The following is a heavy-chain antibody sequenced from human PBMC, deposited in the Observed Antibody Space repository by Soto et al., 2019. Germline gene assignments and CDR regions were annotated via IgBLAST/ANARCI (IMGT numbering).Heavy chain of an antibody. CDR1: GFTFSRFG. CDR2: ISYDGTNK. D-gene: IGHD3-10*01. Sequence: QVQLVDSGGDVAQPGRSLRLSCAASGFTFSRFGMHWVRQAPGKGLEWVATISYDGTNKYYADSVKGRFTISRDNSKNTLFLQMNSLRAEDTAVYYCAKDLWFGELLGAPYDCWGQGTLVTVSS. J-gene: IGHJ4*02. CDR3: AKDLWFGELLGAPYDC. V-gene: IGHV3-30*18.